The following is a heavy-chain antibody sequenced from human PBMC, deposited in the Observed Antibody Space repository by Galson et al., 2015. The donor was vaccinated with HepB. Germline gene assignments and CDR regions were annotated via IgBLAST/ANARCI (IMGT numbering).Heavy chain of an antibody. CDR1: GFTFSYYA. J-gene: IGHJ4*02. Sequence: SLRLSCAASGFTFSYYAMAWVRQAPGKGLEWISAITPSGDNTYSADSMKGRFFISRDNSLNTLFLQMNSLRADDTAIYFCAKVFPEKTDGWYRQALYYFDSWGQGTRVTVSS. D-gene: IGHD6-19*01. CDR3: AKVFPEKTDGWYRQALYYFDS. V-gene: IGHV3-23*01. CDR2: ITPSGDNT.